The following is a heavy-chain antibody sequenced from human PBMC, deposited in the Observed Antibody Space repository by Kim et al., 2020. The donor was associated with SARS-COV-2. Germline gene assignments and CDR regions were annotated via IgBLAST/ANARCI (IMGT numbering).Heavy chain of an antibody. J-gene: IGHJ6*04. Sequence: TNYNPSLKSRVTISVDTSKNQFSLKRSSVTAADTAVYYCARVSGGFFGVWGKGTTVTVSS. CDR2: T. V-gene: IGHV4-59*01. CDR3: ARVSGGFFGV. D-gene: IGHD3-10*01.